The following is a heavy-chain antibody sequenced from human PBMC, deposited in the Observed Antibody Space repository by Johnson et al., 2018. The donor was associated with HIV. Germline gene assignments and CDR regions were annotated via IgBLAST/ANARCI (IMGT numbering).Heavy chain of an antibody. Sequence: VQLVESGGGLVQPGGSLRLSCAASGFTFSSYWMHWVRQVPGKGPVWVSRINSDGSSSAYADSVKGRFTISRDGAKNTLYLQMNSLRAEDTAVYYCARDNFGGLNAFDIWGQGTMVIVSS. D-gene: IGHD3-10*01. CDR2: INSDGSSS. J-gene: IGHJ3*02. CDR1: GFTFSSYW. V-gene: IGHV3-74*01. CDR3: ARDNFGGLNAFDI.